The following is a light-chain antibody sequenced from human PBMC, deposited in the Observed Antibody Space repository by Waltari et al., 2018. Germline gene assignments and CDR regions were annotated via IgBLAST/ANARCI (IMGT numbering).Light chain of an antibody. CDR2: GAA. Sequence: DIVMTQSPDSLAVSLGERATINCKSSQSVISSFNNKNYLTWFQQKAGEPPNLLIYGAATRESGVPDRFSGSGSGTDFTLTISGLQAEDVAVYYCQQYSATPPTFGQGTKVEIK. J-gene: IGKJ1*01. V-gene: IGKV4-1*01. CDR3: QQYSATPPT. CDR1: QSVISSFNNKNY.